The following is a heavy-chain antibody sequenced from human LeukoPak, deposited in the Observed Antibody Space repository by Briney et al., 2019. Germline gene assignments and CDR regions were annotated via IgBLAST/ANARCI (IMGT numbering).Heavy chain of an antibody. J-gene: IGHJ4*02. D-gene: IGHD3-3*01. Sequence: SETLSLTCIVAGGSIHTSSYYWGWIRQPPGKGLEWIGTVYKTETAYYSPSLKSRITISVDTSKNQFSLKLSSVTAADTAIYYCARENPSGYYNRPIDYWGQGTLVTVSS. CDR1: GGSIHTSSYY. CDR3: ARENPSGYYNRPIDY. CDR2: VYKTETA. V-gene: IGHV4-39*07.